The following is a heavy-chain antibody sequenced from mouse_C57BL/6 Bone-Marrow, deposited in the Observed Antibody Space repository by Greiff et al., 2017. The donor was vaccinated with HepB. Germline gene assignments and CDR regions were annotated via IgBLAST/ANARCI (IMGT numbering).Heavy chain of an antibody. V-gene: IGHV1-55*01. CDR3: ARNYYDYFYAMDY. CDR2: IYPGSGST. CDR1: GYTFTSYW. J-gene: IGHJ4*01. D-gene: IGHD2-4*01. Sequence: VQVVESGAELVKPGASVKMSCKASGYTFTSYWITWVKQRPGQGLEWIGDIYPGSGSTNYNEKFKSKATLTVDTSSSTAYMQLSSLTSEDSAVYYCARNYYDYFYAMDYWGQGTSVTVSS.